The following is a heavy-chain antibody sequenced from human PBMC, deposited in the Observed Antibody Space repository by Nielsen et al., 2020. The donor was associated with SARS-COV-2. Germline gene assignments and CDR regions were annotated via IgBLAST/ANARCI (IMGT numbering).Heavy chain of an antibody. CDR2: ITPYTVGP. D-gene: IGHD3/OR15-3a*01. V-gene: IGHV1-2*06. Sequence: ASVKVSCKASGYTFTDYYIHWLRQAPGQGIEWMGRITPYTVGPNYAQKFQGTVTMTRDASISTVYMELTSDDTAVYYCARARATIFGLVMSYGMDVWGQGTTVAVSS. J-gene: IGHJ6*02. CDR1: GYTFTDYY. CDR3: ARARATIFGLVMSYGMDV.